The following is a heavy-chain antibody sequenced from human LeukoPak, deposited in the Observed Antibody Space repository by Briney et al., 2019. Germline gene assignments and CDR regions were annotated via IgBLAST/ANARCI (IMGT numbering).Heavy chain of an antibody. Sequence: GGSLRLSCAASGFTFNIYEFNWVRQAPGKGLEWVSYISTSDSTIYYADSVKGRFTISRDNAKNSLYLQMNSLRLEDTAIYYCARGDWWATTIVDLWGQGTWSPSPQ. D-gene: IGHD1-26*01. V-gene: IGHV3-48*03. CDR3: ARGDWWATTIVDL. CDR1: GFTFNIYE. J-gene: IGHJ5*02. CDR2: ISTSDSTI.